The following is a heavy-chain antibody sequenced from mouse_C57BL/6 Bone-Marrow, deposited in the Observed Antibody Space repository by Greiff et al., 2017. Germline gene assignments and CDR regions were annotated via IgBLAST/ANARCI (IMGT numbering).Heavy chain of an antibody. CDR3: ARNYGSSPFDY. Sequence: QVQLQQPGAELVMPGASVKLSCKASGYTFTSYWMHWVKQRPGQGLEWIGEIDPSDSYTNYNQKFKGKSTLTVDKSSSTAYMQLSSLTSEDSSVYYCARNYGSSPFDYWSQGTTLTVSS. J-gene: IGHJ2*01. CDR1: GYTFTSYW. V-gene: IGHV1-69*01. CDR2: IDPSDSYT. D-gene: IGHD1-1*01.